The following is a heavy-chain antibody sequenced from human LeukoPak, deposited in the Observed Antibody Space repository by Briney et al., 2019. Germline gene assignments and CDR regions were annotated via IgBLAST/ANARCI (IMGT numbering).Heavy chain of an antibody. D-gene: IGHD6-6*01. CDR2: IYYSGST. CDR3: ASGGYSSSSAHYYYYYGMDV. J-gene: IGHJ6*02. CDR1: GGSISSYY. Sequence: SETLSLTCTVSGGSISSYYWSWIRQPPGKGLEWIGYIYYSGSTNYNPSLKSRVTISVDTSKNQFSLKLSSVTAADTAVYYCASGGYSSSSAHYYYYYGMDVWGQGTTVTVSS. V-gene: IGHV4-59*01.